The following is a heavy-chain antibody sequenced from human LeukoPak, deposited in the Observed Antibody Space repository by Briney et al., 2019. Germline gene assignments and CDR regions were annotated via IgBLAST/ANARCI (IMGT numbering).Heavy chain of an antibody. CDR2: MNPNSGNT. V-gene: IGHV1-8*02. D-gene: IGHD6-19*01. Sequence: ASVKVSCKASGYTFTSYDINWVRQATGQGLEWMGWMNPNSGNTGYAQKFQGRVTMTRDTSTSTVYMELSSLRSEDTAVYYCARDPPVGGWYYFDYWGQGTLVTVST. CDR3: ARDPPVGGWYYFDY. CDR1: GYTFTSYD. J-gene: IGHJ4*02.